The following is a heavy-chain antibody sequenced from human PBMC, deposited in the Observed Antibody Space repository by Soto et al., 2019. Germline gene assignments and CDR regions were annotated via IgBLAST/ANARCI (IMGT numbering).Heavy chain of an antibody. Sequence: GGSLRLSCAASGFTFSSYGMHWVRQAPGKGLEWVAVIWYDGSNKYYADSVKGRFTISRDNSKNTLYLQMNSLRAEDTAVYYCARDSYWSEADTNWFDPWGQGTLVTVSS. V-gene: IGHV3-33*01. CDR2: IWYDGSNK. CDR1: GFTFSSYG. D-gene: IGHD2-15*01. CDR3: ARDSYWSEADTNWFDP. J-gene: IGHJ5*02.